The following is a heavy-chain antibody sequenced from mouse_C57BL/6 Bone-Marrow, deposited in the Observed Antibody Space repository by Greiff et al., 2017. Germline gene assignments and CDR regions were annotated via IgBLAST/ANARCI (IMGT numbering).Heavy chain of an antibody. D-gene: IGHD2-5*01. CDR3: AREGAYYSNYDD. CDR1: GYSITSGYY. CDR2: ISYDGSN. Sequence: EVQLQRSGPGLVKPSQSLSLTCSVTGYSITSGYYWNWIRQFPGNKLEWMGYISYDGSNNYNPSLKNRISITRDTSKNQFFLKLNSVTTEDTATYYCAREGAYYSNYDDWGQGTTLTVSS. V-gene: IGHV3-6*01. J-gene: IGHJ2*01.